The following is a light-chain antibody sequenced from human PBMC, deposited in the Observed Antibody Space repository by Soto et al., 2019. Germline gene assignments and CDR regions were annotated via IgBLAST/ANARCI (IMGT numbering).Light chain of an antibody. CDR3: CSYVTGNIRV. V-gene: IGLV2-23*02. CDR1: TSNVGSYNF. CDR2: EVN. J-gene: IGLJ1*01. Sequence: QSALTQPASVSGSPGQSITISCTGTTSNVGSYNFVSWYQQHPGKAPKLVIYEVNQRPSGVSDRLSGSKSGNTASLTISGHQAEDEADYYGCSYVTGNIRVFGSGTKLTVL.